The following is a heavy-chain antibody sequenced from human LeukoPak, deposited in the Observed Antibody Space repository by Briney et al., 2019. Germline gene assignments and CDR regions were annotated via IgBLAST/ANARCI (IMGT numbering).Heavy chain of an antibody. J-gene: IGHJ3*02. CDR1: GGSISSSNYY. V-gene: IGHV4-39*07. Sequence: KASETLSLTCTVSGGSISSSNYYWGWIRQPPGKGLEWIGDINHSGSTNYNPSLKSRVTISVDTYKNQFSLKLSSVTAADTAVYFCARGPYSYDSSGAFDIWGQGTMVTVSS. CDR2: INHSGST. CDR3: ARGPYSYDSSGAFDI. D-gene: IGHD3-22*01.